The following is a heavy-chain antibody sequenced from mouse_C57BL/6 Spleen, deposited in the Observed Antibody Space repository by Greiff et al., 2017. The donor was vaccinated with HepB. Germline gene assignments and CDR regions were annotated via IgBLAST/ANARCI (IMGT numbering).Heavy chain of an antibody. Sequence: VQLQQSGAELVKPGASVKISCKASGYAFSSYWMNWVKQRPGKGLEWIGQIYPGDGDTNYNGKFKGKATLTADKSSSTAYMQLSSLTSEDSAVYFCARGYDYVTMDYWGQGTSVTVSS. CDR1: GYAFSSYW. D-gene: IGHD2-4*01. CDR3: ARGYDYVTMDY. CDR2: IYPGDGDT. J-gene: IGHJ4*01. V-gene: IGHV1-80*01.